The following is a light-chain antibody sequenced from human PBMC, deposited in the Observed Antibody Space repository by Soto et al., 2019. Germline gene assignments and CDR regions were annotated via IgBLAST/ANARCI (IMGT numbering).Light chain of an antibody. J-gene: IGLJ2*01. CDR2: MNT. CDR3: PIWDSSISVV. V-gene: IGLV3-9*01. Sequence: SYELTQPLSVSVALGQTASITCGGNNIGTKHLHWYQQKPGQAPLLVIYMNTNRPSGIPERFSGSKSGNTATLTISRAQAGDEADYYCPIWDSSISVVFGGGTKLTVL. CDR1: NIGTKH.